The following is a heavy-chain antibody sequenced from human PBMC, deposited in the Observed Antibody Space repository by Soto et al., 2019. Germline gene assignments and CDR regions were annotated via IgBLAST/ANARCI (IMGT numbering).Heavy chain of an antibody. V-gene: IGHV1-69*18. Sequence: VQMVQSGAEVKEPGSSVKVSCTNSGDTFSHYVMSWVRQAPGQGLEWMGSLAPISGSPNYAERFEGRLTISADADTSTMYMELRSLQYDDTAVYYCARIGVGSRRWGQGTMVTVSS. CDR2: LAPISGSP. J-gene: IGHJ3*01. CDR1: GDTFSHYV. CDR3: ARIGVGSRR. D-gene: IGHD1-26*01.